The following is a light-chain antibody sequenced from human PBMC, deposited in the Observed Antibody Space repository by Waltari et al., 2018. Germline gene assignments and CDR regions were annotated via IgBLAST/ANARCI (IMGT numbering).Light chain of an antibody. CDR2: LGS. V-gene: IGKV2-28*01. J-gene: IGKJ2*01. CDR3: MQALQTPYT. Sequence: IVMTQSPLSLPVTPGEPASIYCRSSQSLLHSNGHNSLDWYLQMPGQSPHLLIYLGSNRASGVPDRFSGSGSGTDFTLKISRVEAEDVGIYYCMQALQTPYTFGQGTKLEIK. CDR1: QSLLHSNGHNS.